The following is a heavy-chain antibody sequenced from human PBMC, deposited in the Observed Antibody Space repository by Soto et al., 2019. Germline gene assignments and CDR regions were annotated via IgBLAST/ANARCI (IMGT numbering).Heavy chain of an antibody. V-gene: IGHV1-69*01. CDR2: IIPISGTT. Sequence: QVQLVQSGAEVRKPGSSVKVSCKASGGTFSTYAVIWVRQAPGQGLEWMGGIIPISGTTYYAQRFQGTVTLTADEPTSTTYMELSSVKPDDTAVYYCARVRVDADDLFYFDSWGEGTLVTVSS. D-gene: IGHD3-3*01. J-gene: IGHJ4*02. CDR3: ARVRVDADDLFYFDS. CDR1: GGTFSTYA.